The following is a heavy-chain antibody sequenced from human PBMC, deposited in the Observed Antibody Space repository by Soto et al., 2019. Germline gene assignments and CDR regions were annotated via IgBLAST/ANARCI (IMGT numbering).Heavy chain of an antibody. CDR1: GGTFSSYA. J-gene: IGHJ6*02. D-gene: IGHD5-18*01. CDR2: SIPIFGTA. CDR3: ARDSDYSSPYYYYGMDV. Sequence: SVKVSCKACGGTFSSYAISWVRQAPGQELEWMGGSIPIFGTANYAQKFQGRVTITADKSTSTAYMELSSLRSEDTAVYYCARDSDYSSPYYYYGMDVWGQGTTVTVSS. V-gene: IGHV1-69*06.